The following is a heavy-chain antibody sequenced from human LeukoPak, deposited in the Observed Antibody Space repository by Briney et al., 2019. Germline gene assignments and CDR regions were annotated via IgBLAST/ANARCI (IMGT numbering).Heavy chain of an antibody. J-gene: IGHJ4*02. Sequence: GRSLRLSCAASGFTFSSYAMHWVRQAPGKGLEWVAVISYDGSNKYYADSVKGRCTIPRDNSKNTLYLQMNSLKAEDTAVYYCARDYSSSSRYFDYWGQGTLVTVSS. V-gene: IGHV3-30*04. CDR2: ISYDGSNK. CDR3: ARDYSSSSRYFDY. CDR1: GFTFSSYA. D-gene: IGHD6-6*01.